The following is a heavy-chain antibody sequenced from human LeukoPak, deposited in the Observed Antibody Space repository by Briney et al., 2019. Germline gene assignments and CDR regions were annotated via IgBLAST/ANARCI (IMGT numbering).Heavy chain of an antibody. D-gene: IGHD6-19*01. CDR2: INPDGTDK. Sequence: GRSLRLSCAASGFTLSSYWMSRVRQAPGKGLEWVANINPDGTDKKYVDSVKGRFTISRDNAKNSLYVQMNSLRVEDTAMYYCVREGGSGWYSGWFDPWGQGTLVTVSS. J-gene: IGHJ5*02. V-gene: IGHV3-7*01. CDR3: VREGGSGWYSGWFDP. CDR1: GFTLSSYW.